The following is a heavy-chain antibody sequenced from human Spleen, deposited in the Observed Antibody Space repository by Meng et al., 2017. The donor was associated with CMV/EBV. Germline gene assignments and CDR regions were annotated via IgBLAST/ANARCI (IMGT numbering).Heavy chain of an antibody. Sequence: GGSLRLSCAASGFTFSSYAMHWVRKAPGKGLEWVAVISYDGSNKYYAYSVKGRFTISRDNAKNSLYLQMNSLRAEDTAVYYCARESGYCTNGVCSRDGMDVWGQGTTVTVSS. D-gene: IGHD2-8*01. J-gene: IGHJ6*02. CDR3: ARESGYCTNGVCSRDGMDV. V-gene: IGHV3-30*04. CDR2: ISYDGSNK. CDR1: GFTFSSYA.